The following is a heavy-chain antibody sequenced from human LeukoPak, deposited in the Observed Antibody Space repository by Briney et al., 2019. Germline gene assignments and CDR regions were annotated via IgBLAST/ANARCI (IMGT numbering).Heavy chain of an antibody. Sequence: PGGSLRLSCAASGFTFSSYTMNWVRQAPGKGLEWVSSISSSSSYIYYVDSVKGRFTISRDNAKNSLYPQMSSLKASDTAMYYCARRPHYRYCSSTSCPSWFDPWGQGTLVTVSS. D-gene: IGHD2-2*01. J-gene: IGHJ5*02. V-gene: IGHV3-21*04. CDR3: ARRPHYRYCSSTSCPSWFDP. CDR1: GFTFSSYT. CDR2: ISSSSSYI.